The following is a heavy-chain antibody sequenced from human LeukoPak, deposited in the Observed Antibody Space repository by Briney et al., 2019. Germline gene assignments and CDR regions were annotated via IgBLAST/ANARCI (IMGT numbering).Heavy chain of an antibody. V-gene: IGHV4-34*01. J-gene: IGHJ6*03. CDR3: ARQMVRSNYYMDV. CDR1: GGSISSDY. Sequence: PSETLSLTCAVSGGSISSDYWSWIRQPPGKGLEWIGEINHSGSTNYNPSLKSRVTISVDTSKDQFSLKLSSVTAADTAVYYCARQMVRSNYYMDVWGKGTTVTVSS. CDR2: INHSGST. D-gene: IGHD4/OR15-4a*01.